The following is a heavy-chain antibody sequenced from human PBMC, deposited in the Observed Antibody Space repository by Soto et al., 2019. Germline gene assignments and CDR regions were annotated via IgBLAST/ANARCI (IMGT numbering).Heavy chain of an antibody. J-gene: IGHJ4*02. D-gene: IGHD1-1*01. CDR3: AHSPWTGTKAYSAY. CDR2: IYWDDDK. V-gene: IGHV2-5*02. Sequence: QITLEESGPTRVKPTQSLALTCTFSGFSLSTSGVGVGWVRQPPGKALEWLALIYWDDDKRYSPSLQSRLTITKDTANTQVVLIMMNMDPVDTAPYYRAHSPWTGTKAYSAYWGQGTLVTVSS. CDR1: GFSLSTSGVG.